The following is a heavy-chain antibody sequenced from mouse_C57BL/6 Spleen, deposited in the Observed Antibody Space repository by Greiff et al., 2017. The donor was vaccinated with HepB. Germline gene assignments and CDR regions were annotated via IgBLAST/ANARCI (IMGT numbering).Heavy chain of an antibody. CDR3: TTPYYGNYDWYFDG. CDR1: GFNIKDDY. CDR2: IDPENGDT. Sequence: VQLQQSGAELVRPGASVKLSCTASGFNIKDDYMHWVKQRPEQGLEWIGWIDPENGDTEYASKFQGKTTITADTSSNTAYLQLSSLISEDTAVYYCTTPYYGNYDWYFDGWGTGTTVTVSS. D-gene: IGHD2-10*01. V-gene: IGHV14-4*01. J-gene: IGHJ1*03.